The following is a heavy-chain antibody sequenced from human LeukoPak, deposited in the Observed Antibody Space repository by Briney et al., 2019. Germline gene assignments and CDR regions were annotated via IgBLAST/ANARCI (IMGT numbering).Heavy chain of an antibody. CDR1: GYSFSNFW. Sequence: GESLKISCKGSGYSFSNFWIGWVRPMPGKGLEWMGIIYPGDSDTRYSPSFQGQVTISADKSINTAYLQWSSLKASDTAMYYCARQADFWSGSAIDYWGQGTLVTVSS. D-gene: IGHD3-3*01. V-gene: IGHV5-51*01. CDR3: ARQADFWSGSAIDY. CDR2: IYPGDSDT. J-gene: IGHJ4*02.